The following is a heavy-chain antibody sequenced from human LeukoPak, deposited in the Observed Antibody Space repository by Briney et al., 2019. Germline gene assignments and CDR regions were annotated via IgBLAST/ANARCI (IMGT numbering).Heavy chain of an antibody. CDR2: IRSKAYGGTT. Sequence: GGSLRLSCTASGFTLGDYAMSWFRQAPGRGREWVGFIRSKAYGGTTENAASVKGRFTISRDDSKSIAYLQMNSLKTEDTAVYYCARGGVYCSSVSCSVDYWGQGILVTVSS. D-gene: IGHD2-2*01. CDR3: ARGGVYCSSVSCSVDY. J-gene: IGHJ4*02. V-gene: IGHV3-49*03. CDR1: GFTLGDYA.